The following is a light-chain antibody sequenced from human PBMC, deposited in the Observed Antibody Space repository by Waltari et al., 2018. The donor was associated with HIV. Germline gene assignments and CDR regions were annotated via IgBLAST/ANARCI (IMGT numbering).Light chain of an antibody. Sequence: QSVLTQSPSASWPPGQRVTISCSGSHSNIGRNTVNWYPPLPATAPQLLIYSTDQRPSGVPDRYSASKSGTSASLAIRGLQPEDEADYYCATWDDSLNAWVFGGGTKLTVL. CDR3: ATWDDSLNAWV. CDR1: HSNIGRNT. J-gene: IGLJ3*02. CDR2: STD. V-gene: IGLV1-44*01.